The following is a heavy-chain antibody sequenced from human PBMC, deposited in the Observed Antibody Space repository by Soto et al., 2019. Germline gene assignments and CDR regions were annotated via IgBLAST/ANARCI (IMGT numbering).Heavy chain of an antibody. D-gene: IGHD2-15*01. CDR3: ARDRYCSGGSCSDAFDI. CDR1: GYTFTGYY. J-gene: IGHJ3*02. Sequence: ASVKVSCKASGYTFTGYYMHWVRQAPGQGLEWMGWINPNSGGTNYAQKFQGWVTMTRDTSISTAYMELSRLRSDDTAVYYCARDRYCSGGSCSDAFDIWGQGTMVTVSS. CDR2: INPNSGGT. V-gene: IGHV1-2*04.